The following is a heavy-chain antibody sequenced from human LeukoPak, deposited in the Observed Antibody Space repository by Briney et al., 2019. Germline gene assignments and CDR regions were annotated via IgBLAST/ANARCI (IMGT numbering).Heavy chain of an antibody. J-gene: IGHJ4*02. CDR3: ASAYDSSGYSNGFDY. CDR2: INPNSGGT. D-gene: IGHD3-22*01. Sequence: ASVKVSCKASGYTFTGYYMHWVRQAPGQGLEWMGWINPNSGGTNYAQKFQDRVTMTRDTSISTAYMELSRLRSDDTAVYYCASAYDSSGYSNGFDYWGQGTLVTVSS. CDR1: GYTFTGYY. V-gene: IGHV1-2*02.